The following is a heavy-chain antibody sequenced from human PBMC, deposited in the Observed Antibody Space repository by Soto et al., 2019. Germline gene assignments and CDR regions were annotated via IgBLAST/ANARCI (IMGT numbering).Heavy chain of an antibody. CDR2: ISAYNGNT. J-gene: IGHJ4*02. V-gene: IGHV1-18*01. Sequence: QVQLVQSGAEVKKPGASVKVSCKASGYTFTSYGISWVRQAPGQGLEWMGWISAYNGNTNYAQKLQGRVTMTTDTSTRTAYMGLRSLRSDDTAVYYCARDGEWGWVSSSWPGEHWGQGTLGNVSS. D-gene: IGHD6-13*01. CDR3: ARDGEWGWVSSSWPGEH. CDR1: GYTFTSYG.